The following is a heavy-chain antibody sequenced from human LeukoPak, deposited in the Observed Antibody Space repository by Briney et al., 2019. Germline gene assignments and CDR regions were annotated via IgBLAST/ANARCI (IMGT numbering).Heavy chain of an antibody. J-gene: IGHJ4*02. D-gene: IGHD3-22*01. CDR1: GFTFSSYG. CDR2: ISGSGGST. V-gene: IGHV3-23*01. CDR3: ARALYDSSGYYSHFDY. Sequence: GGSLRLSCAASGFTFSSYGMSWARQAPGKGLEWVSAISGSGGSTYYADSVKGRFTISRDNSKNTLYLQMNSLRAEDTAVYYCARALYDSSGYYSHFDYWGQGTLVTVSS.